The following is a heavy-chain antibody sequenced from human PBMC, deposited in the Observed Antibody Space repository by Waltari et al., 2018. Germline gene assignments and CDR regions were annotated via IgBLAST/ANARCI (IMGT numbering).Heavy chain of an antibody. CDR2: VYPSGSI. CDR3: AFIDSRVGFDY. D-gene: IGHD6-13*01. CDR1: GGSINSTNW. J-gene: IGHJ4*02. Sequence: QVQLQESGPGLVKPSGTLSLTCTVSGGSINSTNWWNWVRQPPGKGLEWIGEVYPSGSINYNPSLKTRVTISVDRSKNHFSLKMTSVTAADTAVYYCAFIDSRVGFDYWGQGTLVTVSS. V-gene: IGHV4-4*02.